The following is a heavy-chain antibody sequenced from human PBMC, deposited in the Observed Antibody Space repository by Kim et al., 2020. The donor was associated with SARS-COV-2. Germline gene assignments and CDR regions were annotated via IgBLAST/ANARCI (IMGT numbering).Heavy chain of an antibody. V-gene: IGHV3-53*01. CDR1: GFTVSSNY. CDR2: IYSGGST. CDR3: ARDLXXXYYDSSGYPGAFVX. Sequence: GGSLRLSCAASGFTVSSNYMSWVRQAPGKGLEWVSVIYSGGSTYYADSVKGRFTISRDNSKNTLYLQMNXXXAEDTAVYYCARDLXXXYYDSSGYPGAFVXWGQXXXVTVSS. D-gene: IGHD3-22*01. J-gene: IGHJ3*01.